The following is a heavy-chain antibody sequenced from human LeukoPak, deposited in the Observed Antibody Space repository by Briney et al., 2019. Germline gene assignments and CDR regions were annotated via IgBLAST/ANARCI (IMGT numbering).Heavy chain of an antibody. CDR3: ARDLGYCSSTCCPHLFDP. J-gene: IGHJ5*02. CDR1: GGSISSYY. Sequence: SETLSLTCTVSGGSISSYYWSWIRQPAGKGLEWIGRIYTSGSTNYNPSLKSRVTMSVDTSKNQFSLKLSFVTAADTAVYYCARDLGYCSSTCCPHLFDPWGQGTLVTVSS. V-gene: IGHV4-4*07. CDR2: IYTSGST. D-gene: IGHD2-2*01.